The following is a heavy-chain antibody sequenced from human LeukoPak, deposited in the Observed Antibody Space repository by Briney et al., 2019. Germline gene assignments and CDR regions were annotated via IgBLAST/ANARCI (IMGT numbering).Heavy chain of an antibody. Sequence: PGGSLRLSCVVSGFTFNNHAMSWVRQAPGKGLEWVSAISGSGGNTFYAGSVRGRFTISRDNSKNTLYLQMNSLRAEDTAVYYCARDVDLVYWGQGTLVTVSS. D-gene: IGHD6-6*01. CDR1: GFTFNNHA. CDR3: ARDVDLVY. CDR2: ISGSGGNT. J-gene: IGHJ4*02. V-gene: IGHV3-23*01.